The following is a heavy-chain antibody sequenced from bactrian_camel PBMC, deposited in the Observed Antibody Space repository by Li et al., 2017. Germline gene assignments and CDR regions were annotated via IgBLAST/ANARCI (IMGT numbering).Heavy chain of an antibody. CDR1: GYTYNRNC. CDR3: AARGPYCYTKLSVADFTY. D-gene: IGHD2*01. V-gene: IGHV3S40*01. Sequence: EVQLVESGGGSVQAGGSLRLSCAASGYTYNRNCMAWFRQAPGKEREGVARIYTGSGNTYYADSVKGRFTISQDNAKNTVYLQMDSLKPEDTAMYCCAARGPYCYTKLSVADFTYWGQGTQVTVS. CDR2: IYTGSGNT. J-gene: IGHJ6*01.